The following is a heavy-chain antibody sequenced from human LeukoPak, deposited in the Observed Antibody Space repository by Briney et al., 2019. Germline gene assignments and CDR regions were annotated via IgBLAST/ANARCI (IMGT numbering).Heavy chain of an antibody. V-gene: IGHV5-51*01. D-gene: IGHD3-22*01. Sequence: GASLKISCKGSGYSFTSYWIGWGRPLPGKGLEWMGIIYPGDSDTRYSPSFQGQVTISADKSISTAYLQWSSLKASDTAMYYCALGGGYYDSSGYYSAAVTWGQGTLVTVSS. CDR1: GYSFTSYW. CDR3: ALGGGYYDSSGYYSAAVT. J-gene: IGHJ4*02. CDR2: IYPGDSDT.